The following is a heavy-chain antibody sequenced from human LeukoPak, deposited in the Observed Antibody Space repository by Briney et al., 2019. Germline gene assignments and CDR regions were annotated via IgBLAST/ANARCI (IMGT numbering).Heavy chain of an antibody. J-gene: IGHJ4*02. CDR3: ARGTDGGCSRTFDY. CDR2: IKSDGTTT. D-gene: IGHD3-16*01. CDR1: GFTFRSYW. Sequence: GGSLRLSCAASGFTFRSYWMHWVRQVPGSWLVWVSRIKSDGTTTTYADSVKGRFTISRDNAKNTLYLQMNSLRGDDTATYYCARGTDGGCSRTFDYWGQGTLVTVSS. V-gene: IGHV3-74*01.